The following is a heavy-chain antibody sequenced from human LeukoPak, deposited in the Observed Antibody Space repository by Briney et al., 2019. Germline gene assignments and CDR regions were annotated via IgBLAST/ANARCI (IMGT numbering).Heavy chain of an antibody. Sequence: GGSLRLSCAASGFTFSSYAMSWVRQAPGKGLEWVSGISGSGGSTYYADSVKGRFTIFRDNSKDTLYLQMNSLRAEDTAVYHCANGWSPDYWGRGTLVTVSS. CDR2: ISGSGGST. D-gene: IGHD2-15*01. CDR3: ANGWSPDY. CDR1: GFTFSSYA. V-gene: IGHV3-23*01. J-gene: IGHJ4*02.